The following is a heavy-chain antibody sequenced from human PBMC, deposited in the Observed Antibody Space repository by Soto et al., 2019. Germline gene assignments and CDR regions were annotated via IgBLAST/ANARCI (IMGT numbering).Heavy chain of an antibody. Sequence: VQLLESGGGLVQPGGSLRLSCAASGFTFNNYAMNWVRQAPGKGLEWVSAIRNSGGFTYYADSVKGGFTISRDISKNTLYLHMNSLRAEDTALYYCAKDYFETKGPYFFDYWGQGTLVTVSS. D-gene: IGHD1-26*01. CDR3: AKDYFETKGPYFFDY. CDR2: IRNSGGFT. V-gene: IGHV3-23*01. J-gene: IGHJ4*02. CDR1: GFTFNNYA.